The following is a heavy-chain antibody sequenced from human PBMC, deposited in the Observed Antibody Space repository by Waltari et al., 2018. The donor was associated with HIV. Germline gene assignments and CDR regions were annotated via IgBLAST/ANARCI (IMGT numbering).Heavy chain of an antibody. J-gene: IGHJ4*02. D-gene: IGHD2-2*01. CDR1: GHSFTSYG. CDR2: VSAYNGNT. V-gene: IGHV1-18*01. CDR3: ARINCTSVSCYASLDY. Sequence: QVQLVPSGAEVKKPGASVKVSCKASGHSFTSYGISVVRQAPGQGLEWMGWVSAYNGNTNYAQKLQGRVTMTTDTSTSTAYMERRSLRSDDTAVYYCARINCTSVSCYASLDYWGQGTLVTVSS.